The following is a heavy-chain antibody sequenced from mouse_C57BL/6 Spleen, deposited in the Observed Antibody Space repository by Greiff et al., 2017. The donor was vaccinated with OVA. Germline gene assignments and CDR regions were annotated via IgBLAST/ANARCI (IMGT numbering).Heavy chain of an antibody. V-gene: IGHV1-82*01. J-gene: IGHJ2*01. CDR2: IYPGDGDT. D-gene: IGHD1-1*01. Sequence: QVQLQQSGPELVKPGASVKISCKASGYAFSSSWMNWVKQRPGKGLEWIGRIYPGDGDTNYNGKFKGKATLTADKSSSTAYMQLSSLTSEDSAVYFCETVLLRFDYWGQGTTLTVSS. CDR3: ETVLLRFDY. CDR1: GYAFSSSW.